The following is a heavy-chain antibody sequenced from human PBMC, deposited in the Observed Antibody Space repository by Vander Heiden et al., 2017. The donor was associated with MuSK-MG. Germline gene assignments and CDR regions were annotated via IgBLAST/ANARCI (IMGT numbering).Heavy chain of an antibody. CDR3: ARVENVGGIYYGVSYYFDY. V-gene: IGHV4-59*01. CDR1: DGSISSYY. J-gene: IGHJ4*02. Sequence: QVQLQESGPGLVKPSETLSLTCTVSDGSISSYYWRWIRQPPGKGLEWIGYIYYSGSTNYNPSFKSRVTISVDTSKNQFSLKMSSVTAADTAVYYCARVENVGGIYYGVSYYFDYWGQGTLVTVSS. CDR2: IYYSGST. D-gene: IGHD1-26*01.